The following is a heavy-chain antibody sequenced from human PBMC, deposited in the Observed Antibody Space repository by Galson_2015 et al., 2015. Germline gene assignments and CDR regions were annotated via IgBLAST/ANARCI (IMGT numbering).Heavy chain of an antibody. CDR3: ARASQDCSRASCPYNY. V-gene: IGHV1-69*06. J-gene: IGHJ4*02. Sequence: SVKVSCKASGGSFSTYAISWVRQAPGQGLEWMGGITPMFGTANYAQNFQGRVTITADKSTTTAYMEVSSLRSEDTAVYYCARASQDCSRASCPYNYWGQGTLVTVS. D-gene: IGHD2-2*01. CDR1: GGSFSTYA. CDR2: ITPMFGTA.